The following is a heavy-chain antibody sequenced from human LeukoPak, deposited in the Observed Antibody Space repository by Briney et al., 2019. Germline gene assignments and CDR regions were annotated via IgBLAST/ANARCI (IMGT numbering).Heavy chain of an antibody. CDR1: GFTFSSYS. V-gene: IGHV3-21*01. CDR3: ARDQGSTAMDTFDY. D-gene: IGHD5-18*01. Sequence: PGGSLRLSCAASGFTFSSYSMNWVRQAPGKGLEWVSSISSSSSYIYYADSVKGRFTISRDNAKNSLYLQMNSLRAEDTAVYYCARDQGSTAMDTFDYWGQGTLVTVSS. J-gene: IGHJ4*02. CDR2: ISSSSSYI.